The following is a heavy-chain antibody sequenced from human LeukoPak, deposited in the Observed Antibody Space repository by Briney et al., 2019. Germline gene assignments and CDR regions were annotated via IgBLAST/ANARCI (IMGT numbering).Heavy chain of an antibody. CDR2: IKRDGSEK. V-gene: IGHV3-7*01. J-gene: IGHJ4*02. CDR3: AKDPYYGSGSYEVGFDY. Sequence: GGSLRLSCAASGFSFSTHWMSWVRQAPGKGLEWVANIKRDGSEKYYVDSVKGRFSISRDNPKNSLYLQMNSLRAEDTAVYYCAKDPYYGSGSYEVGFDYWGQGTLVTVSS. D-gene: IGHD3-10*01. CDR1: GFSFSTHW.